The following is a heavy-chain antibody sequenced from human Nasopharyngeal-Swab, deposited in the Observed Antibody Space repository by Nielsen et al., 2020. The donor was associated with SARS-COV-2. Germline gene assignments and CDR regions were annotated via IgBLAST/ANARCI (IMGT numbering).Heavy chain of an antibody. D-gene: IGHD3-10*01. CDR2: ISWNSGSI. J-gene: IGHJ4*02. V-gene: IGHV3-9*01. Sequence: GGSLRLSCAASGFTFDDYAMHWVRHAPVKGLEWVSGISWNSGSIGYADSVKGRFTISRDNAKNSLYLQMNSLRAEDTALYYCAKDTGSSGSKGDFDYWGQGTLVTVSS. CDR1: GFTFDDYA. CDR3: AKDTGSSGSKGDFDY.